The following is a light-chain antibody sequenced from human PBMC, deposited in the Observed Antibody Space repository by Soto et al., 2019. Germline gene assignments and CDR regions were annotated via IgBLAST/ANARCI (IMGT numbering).Light chain of an antibody. J-gene: IGKJ2*03. Sequence: DIVLTQSPGTLSLSPGERATLSCRASQSVDSRYLAWYQQKPGQAPRLVIHAVSRRATGIPDGFSGRGSGTDFTLTISRLEPEDFAEYYCQQYGSSPRYSFGQGTYLEIK. CDR2: AVS. CDR3: QQYGSSPRYS. V-gene: IGKV3-20*01. CDR1: QSVDSRY.